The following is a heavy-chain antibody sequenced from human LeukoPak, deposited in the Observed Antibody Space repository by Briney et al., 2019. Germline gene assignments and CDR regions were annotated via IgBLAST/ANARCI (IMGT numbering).Heavy chain of an antibody. CDR2: IYTSGST. CDR3: AVSSSTADFDP. Sequence: SETPSLTCTVSGGSISSGSYYWSWVRQPAGKGLEWIGRIYTSGSTDYNPSLKSRVTISVDTSRNQFSLKLTSVTAADTAVYYCAVSSSTADFDPWGQGTLVTVSS. CDR1: GGSISSGSYY. J-gene: IGHJ5*02. D-gene: IGHD6-6*01. V-gene: IGHV4-61*02.